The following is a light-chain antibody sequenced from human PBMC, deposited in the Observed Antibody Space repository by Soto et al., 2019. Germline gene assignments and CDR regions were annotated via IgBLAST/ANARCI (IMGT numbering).Light chain of an antibody. J-gene: IGKJ2*01. V-gene: IGKV1-33*01. CDR3: QRNDMLPT. CDR1: QDIRNF. CDR2: DAS. Sequence: DIQMTQSPSSLSASVGDRVTITCQASQDIRNFLKWYQQKPGKAPKLLIYDASKLETGVPSRFSGSGSGTDFTFTISSLQPEDIATYCCQRNDMLPTFGQGTKLEIK.